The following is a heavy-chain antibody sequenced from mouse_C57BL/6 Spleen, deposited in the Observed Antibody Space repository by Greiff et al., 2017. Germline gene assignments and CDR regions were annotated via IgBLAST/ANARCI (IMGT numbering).Heavy chain of an antibody. V-gene: IGHV5-16*01. CDR3: ARDQSFYYAMDY. J-gene: IGHJ4*01. CDR2: INYDGSST. CDR1: GFTFSDYY. Sequence: EVKLVESEGGLVQPGSSMKLSCTASGFTFSDYYMAWVRQVPEKGLEWVANINYDGSSTYYLDSLKSRFIISRDNAKNILYLQMSSLKSEDTATYYCARDQSFYYAMDYWGQGTSVTVSS.